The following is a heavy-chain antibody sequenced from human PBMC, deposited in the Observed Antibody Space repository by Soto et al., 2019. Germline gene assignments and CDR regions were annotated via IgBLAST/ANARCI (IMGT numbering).Heavy chain of an antibody. CDR2: ISKSSRYI. Sequence: GGSLRLSCAASGFTFDDYAMHWVRQVLGKGLEWVSSISKSSRYIYYADSVKGRFTISRDNAKNSLYLQMNSLRAEDTAVYYCARDYYDSFFDYWGQGTLVTVSS. CDR1: GFTFDDYA. CDR3: ARDYYDSFFDY. V-gene: IGHV3-21*01. D-gene: IGHD3-22*01. J-gene: IGHJ4*02.